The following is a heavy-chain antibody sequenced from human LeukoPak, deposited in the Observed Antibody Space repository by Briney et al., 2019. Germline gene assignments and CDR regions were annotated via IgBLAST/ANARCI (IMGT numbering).Heavy chain of an antibody. CDR2: IRYDGSNK. J-gene: IGHJ3*02. D-gene: IGHD2-21*02. CDR3: ARGVVVTASGAFDI. Sequence: PGGSLRLSCAASGFTFSSYGMHWVRQAPGKGLEWVAFIRYDGSNKYYADSVKGRFTISRDNSKNTLYLQMNSLRAEDMAVYYCARGVVVTASGAFDIWGQGTMVTVSS. CDR1: GFTFSSYG. V-gene: IGHV3-30*02.